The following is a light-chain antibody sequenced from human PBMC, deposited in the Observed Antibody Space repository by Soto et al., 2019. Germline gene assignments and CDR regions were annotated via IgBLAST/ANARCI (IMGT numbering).Light chain of an antibody. CDR1: QTINSY. CDR3: QQSYNIPLT. Sequence: DIQMTQSPSSLFASVGDTVTITCRASQTINSYLNWYQQKPGQAPTLLIYVASSLQNGVPSRFRGSGSGTDFTLSISSLEPEDFATYYCQQSYNIPLTFGPGTKLDFK. V-gene: IGKV1-39*01. CDR2: VAS. J-gene: IGKJ3*01.